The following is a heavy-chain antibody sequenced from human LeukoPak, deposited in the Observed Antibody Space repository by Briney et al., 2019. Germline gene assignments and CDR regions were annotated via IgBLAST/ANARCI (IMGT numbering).Heavy chain of an antibody. Sequence: GGSLRLSCAASGFNVSNNYMNWVRQAPGKGLEWVSVIFSSGPTYYADSVKGRFTISRDTSKNALYLQMNSLGAEDTAVYYCAISGLGFGEFRGLDYWGQGTLVTVSS. V-gene: IGHV3-53*01. CDR1: GFNVSNNY. J-gene: IGHJ4*02. D-gene: IGHD3-10*01. CDR2: IFSSGPT. CDR3: AISGLGFGEFRGLDY.